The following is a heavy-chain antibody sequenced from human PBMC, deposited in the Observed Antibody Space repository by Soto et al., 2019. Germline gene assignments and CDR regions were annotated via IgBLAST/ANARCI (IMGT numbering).Heavy chain of an antibody. J-gene: IGHJ5*02. CDR1: GFTFSSYA. D-gene: IGHD6-13*01. Sequence: GGSLRLSCAASGFTFSSYAMSWVRQAPGKGLEWVSAISGSGGSTSYADSVKGRFTISRDNSKNTLYLQMNSLRAEDTAVYYCAKVGGIAAAGTKDPWGQGTLVTVSS. V-gene: IGHV3-23*01. CDR3: AKVGGIAAAGTKDP. CDR2: ISGSGGST.